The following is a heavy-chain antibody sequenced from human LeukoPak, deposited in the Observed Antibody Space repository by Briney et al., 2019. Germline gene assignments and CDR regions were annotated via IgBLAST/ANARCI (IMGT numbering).Heavy chain of an antibody. D-gene: IGHD2-15*01. CDR1: GFTFSTYT. CDR3: ARDRVAPFDY. J-gene: IGHJ4*02. V-gene: IGHV3-7*01. CDR2: IKEDGSEK. Sequence: GGSLRLSCEASGFTFSTYTMSWVRQAPGKGLEWVANIKEDGSEKYCVDSVKGRFTISRDNAKNSLYLQMNSLRAEDTAVYYCARDRVAPFDYWSLGTLVTVSS.